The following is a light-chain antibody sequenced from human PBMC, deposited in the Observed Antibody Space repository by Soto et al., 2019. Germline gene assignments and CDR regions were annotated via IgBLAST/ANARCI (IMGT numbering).Light chain of an antibody. Sequence: DIQMTQSPSSLSASVGDRVTITCRASQSISRNLNWYQQKAGKGPNLLIYAASSLQSGVPSRFSGSGSGTDFTLSINSLQPEDYASYYCQQTFSPPYTFGQGTKLEI. V-gene: IGKV1-39*01. CDR1: QSISRN. J-gene: IGKJ2*01. CDR3: QQTFSPPYT. CDR2: AAS.